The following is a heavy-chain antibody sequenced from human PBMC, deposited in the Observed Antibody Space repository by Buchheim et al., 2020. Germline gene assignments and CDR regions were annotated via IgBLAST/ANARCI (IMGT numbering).Heavy chain of an antibody. CDR1: GFTLSVYS. CDR2: IAPSGYTI. D-gene: IGHD2-15*01. CDR3: ARGWRQNSFDH. V-gene: IGHV3-48*02. Sequence: EVELVESGGGLVQPGGSLRLSCVASGFTLSVYSMDWVRQAPGKGLEWISFIAPSGYTIYYRDSVKGRFTISRDNAKNSLFLQMDSLTDEDTAIYYCARGWRQNSFDHWGQGTL. J-gene: IGHJ4*02.